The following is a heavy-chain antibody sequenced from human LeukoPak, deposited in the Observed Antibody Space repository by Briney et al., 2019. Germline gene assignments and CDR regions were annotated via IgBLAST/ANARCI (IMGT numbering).Heavy chain of an antibody. CDR1: RYTFSNYD. D-gene: IGHD1-26*01. CDR3: ARVVGATTLDY. CDR2: MSPNSGNT. Sequence: ASVKVSCKASRYTFSNYDINWVRQATGQGLEWMGWMSPNSGNTGYAQKFQGRVTMTRNTSISTAYMELSSLRSEDTAVYYCARVVGATTLDYWGQGTLVTVSS. J-gene: IGHJ4*02. V-gene: IGHV1-8*01.